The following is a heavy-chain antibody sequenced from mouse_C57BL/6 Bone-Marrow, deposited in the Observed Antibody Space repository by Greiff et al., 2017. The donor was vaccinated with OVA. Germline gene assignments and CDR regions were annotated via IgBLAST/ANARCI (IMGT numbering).Heavy chain of an antibody. CDR1: GYSITSGYY. Sequence: DVQLQESGPGLVKPSQSLSLTCSVTGYSITSGYYWYWIRQFPGNKLEWMGYISYDGSNNYNPSLKNRISITRDTSKNQFFLKLNSVTTEDTATYYCARGAGKNYYAMDYWGQGTSVTVSS. V-gene: IGHV3-6*01. J-gene: IGHJ4*01. CDR2: ISYDGSN. CDR3: ARGAGKNYYAMDY. D-gene: IGHD2-1*01.